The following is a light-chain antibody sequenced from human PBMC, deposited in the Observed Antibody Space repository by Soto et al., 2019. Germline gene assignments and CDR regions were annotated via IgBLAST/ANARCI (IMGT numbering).Light chain of an antibody. CDR2: EVS. V-gene: IGLV2-14*01. J-gene: IGLJ1*01. Sequence: QSALTQPASVSGSPGESSTISCTGTSSDVGGYNYVYWYQQHTGKAPKVMIYEVSNLPSGVSNRFSCSKSGNTASLTISWLQAEDEADYYCCSYRSIGSLVFGTGTKVTVL. CDR1: SSDVGGYNY. CDR3: CSYRSIGSLV.